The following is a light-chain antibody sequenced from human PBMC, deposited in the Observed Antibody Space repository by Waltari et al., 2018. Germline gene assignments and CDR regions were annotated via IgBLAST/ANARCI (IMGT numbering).Light chain of an antibody. CDR3: ATWDSGLRVVL. CDR1: TSNIGNNY. V-gene: IGLV1-51*01. CDR2: DNN. Sequence: QSILTQPPSVSAAPGQKVSISCSRSTSNIGNNYVSWYQQLPGTAPKLFIFDNNHRPSGIPDRFSASKSGTSATLVITGLQTGDEADYYCATWDSGLRVVLFGGGTTLTVL. J-gene: IGLJ3*02.